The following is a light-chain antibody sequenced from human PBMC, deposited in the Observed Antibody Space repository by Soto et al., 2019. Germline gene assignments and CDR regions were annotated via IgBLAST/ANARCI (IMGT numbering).Light chain of an antibody. Sequence: DIQMTQSPSSLSASVGDRVTITCRASQGIRNDLDWFQQRPGKAPKRLIYPTSSLQSGVPSRFSDSGSGTDFTLTISSLQPEDFATYYCQQSYSTPLTFGGGTKVDIK. CDR3: QQSYSTPLT. J-gene: IGKJ4*01. V-gene: IGKV1-39*01. CDR1: QGIRND. CDR2: PTS.